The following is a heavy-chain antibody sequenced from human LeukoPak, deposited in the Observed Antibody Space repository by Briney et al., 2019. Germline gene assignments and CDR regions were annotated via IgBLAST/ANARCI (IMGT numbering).Heavy chain of an antibody. CDR3: ARGGWGYHY. CDR2: IYSGGFT. J-gene: IGHJ4*02. CDR1: GFTLSNYA. D-gene: IGHD7-27*01. V-gene: IGHV3-53*01. Sequence: GGSLRLSCAGSGFTLSNYAMSWVRQAPGKGLEWVSVIYSGGFTYYADSVKGRFTISRDNSKNTLYLQMNSLRAEDTAVYYCARGGWGYHYWGQGTLVTVSS.